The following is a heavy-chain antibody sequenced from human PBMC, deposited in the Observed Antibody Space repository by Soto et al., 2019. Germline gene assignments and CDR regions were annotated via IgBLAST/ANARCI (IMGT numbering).Heavy chain of an antibody. J-gene: IGHJ6*02. Sequence: PGGSLRLSCAASGFTFSSYSMNWVRQAPGKGLEWVSYISSSSSTIYYADSVKGRFTISRDNAKNSLYLQMNSLRAEDTAVYYCAREITMVRGVIIRAYGMDVWGQGTTVTVSS. CDR2: ISSSSSTI. CDR1: GFTFSSYS. CDR3: AREITMVRGVIIRAYGMDV. V-gene: IGHV3-48*01. D-gene: IGHD3-10*01.